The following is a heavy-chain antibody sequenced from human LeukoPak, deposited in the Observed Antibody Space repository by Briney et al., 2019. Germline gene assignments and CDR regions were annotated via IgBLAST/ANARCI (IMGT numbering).Heavy chain of an antibody. Sequence: ASVKVSCKASGGTFISYAISWVRLAPGQGLEWMGGIIPIFGTTICAQKFQGRVTITADDSTSTAYMELSSLRSEDTAVYYCARAHYYDSSGYYYFDLWGQGTLVTVSS. D-gene: IGHD3-22*01. CDR1: GGTFISYA. V-gene: IGHV1-69*13. CDR3: ARAHYYDSSGYYYFDL. CDR2: IIPIFGTT. J-gene: IGHJ4*02.